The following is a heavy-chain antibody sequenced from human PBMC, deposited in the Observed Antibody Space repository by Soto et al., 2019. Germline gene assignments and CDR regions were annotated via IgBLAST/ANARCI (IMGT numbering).Heavy chain of an antibody. J-gene: IGHJ3*02. Sequence: SETLSLTCTVSGASVNDYYWNWVRQPLGKGLEWIGFIHYTGSHIFNPSLQSRVTMSVDVSQNQFSLRLTSVTAADTAIYYCARWGHPAVKAFDIWGQGTTVTVSS. D-gene: IGHD3-16*01. CDR2: IHYTGSH. V-gene: IGHV4-59*02. CDR3: ARWGHPAVKAFDI. CDR1: GASVNDYY.